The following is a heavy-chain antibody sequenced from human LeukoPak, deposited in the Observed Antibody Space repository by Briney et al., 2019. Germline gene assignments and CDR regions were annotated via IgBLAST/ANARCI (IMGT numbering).Heavy chain of an antibody. J-gene: IGHJ5*02. CDR3: AREGRYYDFWSETNWFDP. CDR1: GFTFSSYA. V-gene: IGHV3-33*08. CDR2: IWYDGSNK. Sequence: GGSLRLSCAASGFTFSSYAMHWVRQAPGKGLEWVAVIWYDGSNKYYADSVKGRFTISRDNSKNTLYLQMNSLRAEDTAVYYCAREGRYYDFWSETNWFDPWGQGTLVTVSS. D-gene: IGHD3-3*01.